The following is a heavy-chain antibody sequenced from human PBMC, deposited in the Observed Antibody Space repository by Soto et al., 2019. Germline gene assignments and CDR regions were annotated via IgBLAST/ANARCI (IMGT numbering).Heavy chain of an antibody. CDR3: ATGDRTNFWSGYYTPNYYYYGMDV. CDR1: GYTLTELS. Sequence: ASVKVSCKVSGYTLTELSMHWVRQAPGKGLEWMGGFDPEDGETIYAQEFQGRVTMTEDTSTDTAYMELSSLRSEDTAVYYCATGDRTNFWSGYYTPNYYYYGMDVWGQGTTVTVSS. V-gene: IGHV1-24*01. J-gene: IGHJ6*02. D-gene: IGHD3-3*01. CDR2: FDPEDGET.